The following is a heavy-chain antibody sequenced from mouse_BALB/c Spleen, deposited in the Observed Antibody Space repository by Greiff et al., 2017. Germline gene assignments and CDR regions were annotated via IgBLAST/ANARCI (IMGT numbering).Heavy chain of an antibody. Sequence: QVQLQQPGAELVKPGASVKMSCKASGYTFTSYNMHWVKQTPGQGLEWIGSIYPGNGDTYYNQKFKGKATLTADKSSSTAYMQLSSLTSEDSAVYYCARWGQLGYFDVWGAGTTVTVSS. CDR1: GYTFTSYN. CDR3: ARWGQLGYFDV. V-gene: IGHV1-12*01. CDR2: IYPGNGDT. J-gene: IGHJ1*01. D-gene: IGHD3-3*01.